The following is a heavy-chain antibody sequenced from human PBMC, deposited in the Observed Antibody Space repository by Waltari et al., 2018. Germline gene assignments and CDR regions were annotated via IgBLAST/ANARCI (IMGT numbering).Heavy chain of an antibody. CDR1: GFTLGNYG. CDR3: AREYSRICFHALDG. Sequence: QVHVVASGGGVVQPGGSLRLSCAASGFTLGNYGLHWVRQAPGKGLEWVAVIQYDGSIKNYADSVKGRFTISRENSKNTLYLEMKSLRAEDTAVYYCAREYSRICFHALDGWGQGTAVTVSS. V-gene: IGHV3-33*05. D-gene: IGHD6-13*01. CDR2: IQYDGSIK. J-gene: IGHJ6*02.